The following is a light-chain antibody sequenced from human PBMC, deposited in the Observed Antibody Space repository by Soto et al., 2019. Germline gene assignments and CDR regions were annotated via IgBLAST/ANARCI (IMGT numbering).Light chain of an antibody. J-gene: IGKJ1*01. V-gene: IGKV1-5*01. Sequence: DIQMTQSPSNLSASVGDRVTITCRASQSISSWLAWYQQKPGKAPKVLIFDASSLESGVPSRFSGSGSATEFTLTISSLQPDDVSTYYCQQYSTYPWTLGQGTKVDIK. CDR2: DAS. CDR3: QQYSTYPWT. CDR1: QSISSW.